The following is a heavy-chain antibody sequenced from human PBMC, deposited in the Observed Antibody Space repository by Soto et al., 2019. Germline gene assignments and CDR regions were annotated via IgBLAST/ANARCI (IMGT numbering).Heavy chain of an antibody. Sequence: SETLSLTCTVSGGSISSSSYYWGWIRQPPGRGLEWIGSIYYSGSTYYNPSLKSRVTISVDTSKNQFSLKLSSVTAADTAVYYCASHSMVRGAFNWFDPWGQGTLVTVSS. D-gene: IGHD3-10*01. V-gene: IGHV4-39*01. CDR3: ASHSMVRGAFNWFDP. J-gene: IGHJ5*02. CDR1: GGSISSSSYY. CDR2: IYYSGST.